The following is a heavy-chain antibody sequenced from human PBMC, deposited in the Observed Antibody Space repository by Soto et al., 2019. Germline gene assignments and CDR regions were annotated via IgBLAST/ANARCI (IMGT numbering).Heavy chain of an antibody. D-gene: IGHD3-3*01. J-gene: IGHJ4*02. CDR1: GYTLTSYG. CDR2: ISAYNGNT. V-gene: IGHV1-18*01. CDR3: ARDRGDFWSGYSTADFDY. Sequence: ASVKVSCKASGYTLTSYGISWVRQAPGQGLEWMGWISAYNGNTNYAQKLQGRVTMTTDTSTSTAYMELRSLRSDDTAVYYCARDRGDFWSGYSTADFDYWGQGTLVTVSS.